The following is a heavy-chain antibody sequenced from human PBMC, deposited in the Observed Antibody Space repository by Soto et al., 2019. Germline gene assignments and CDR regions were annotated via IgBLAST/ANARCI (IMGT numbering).Heavy chain of an antibody. CDR1: GGSITSSNW. CDR3: ARIYCSSSSCIYRGAFDI. J-gene: IGHJ3*02. Sequence: QVQLQESGPGLVKPSGTLSLTCAVSGGSITSSNWWSWVRQPPGKGLEWIGEIYHSGSANYKPSLKSRITISVDKSKNQFSLKLTSVTAADTAVYYCARIYCSSSSCIYRGAFDIWGQGTMVTVSS. V-gene: IGHV4-4*02. D-gene: IGHD2-2*01. CDR2: IYHSGSA.